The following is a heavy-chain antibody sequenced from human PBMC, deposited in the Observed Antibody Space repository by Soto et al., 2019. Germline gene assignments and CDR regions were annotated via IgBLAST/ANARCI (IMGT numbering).Heavy chain of an antibody. J-gene: IGHJ4*02. Sequence: PGGSLRLSCAASGFTFSNAWMNWVRQAPGKGLEWVGRIKSKTDGGTTDYAAPVKGRFTISRDDSKNTLYLQMNSLKTEDTAVYYCTTDNIRVVRGVIITSVSDSYFDYWGQGTLVTVSS. CDR2: IKSKTDGGTT. CDR3: TTDNIRVVRGVIITSVSDSYFDY. V-gene: IGHV3-15*07. CDR1: GFTFSNAW. D-gene: IGHD3-10*01.